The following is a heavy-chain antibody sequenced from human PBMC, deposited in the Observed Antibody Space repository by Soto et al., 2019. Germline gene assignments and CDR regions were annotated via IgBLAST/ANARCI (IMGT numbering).Heavy chain of an antibody. CDR1: NTSMTNCY. CDR3: ARGRPTRYSSGWPLFDY. Sequence: SETLSLTCTVSNTSMTNCYWNWIRQPPGKGLEWIAYIHSSGGTNYVPSLRSRATASVDTSNNQFSLRLTSMTAADTAVYYCARGRPTRYSSGWPLFDYWGQGALVTVSS. CDR2: IHSSGGT. V-gene: IGHV4-59*01. D-gene: IGHD6-19*01. J-gene: IGHJ4*02.